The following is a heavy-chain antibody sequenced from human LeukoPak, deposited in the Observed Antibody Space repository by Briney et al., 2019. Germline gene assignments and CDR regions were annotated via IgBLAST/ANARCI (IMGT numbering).Heavy chain of an antibody. CDR2: IYHSGST. J-gene: IGHJ4*02. CDR1: GGSISSSNW. D-gene: IGHD2-2*01. V-gene: IGHV4-4*02. CDR3: ARGFYCSSTSCYEPLDY. Sequence: SETLSLTCAASGGSISSSNWWSWVRQPPGKGLEWIGEIYHSGSTNYNPSLKSRVTISVDKSKNQFSLKLSSVTAADTAVYYCARGFYCSSTSCYEPLDYWGQGTLVTVSS.